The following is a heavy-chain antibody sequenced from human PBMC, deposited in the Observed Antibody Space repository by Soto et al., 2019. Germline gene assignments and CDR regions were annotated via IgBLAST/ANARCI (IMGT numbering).Heavy chain of an antibody. Sequence: GGSLRLSCAASGFTFSSYDMHWVRQATGKGLEWVSAIGTAGDTYYPGSVKGRFTISRENAKNSLYLQMNSLRAEDTAVYYCARGTPAVAGGGPYYFDYWGQGTLVTVSS. CDR1: GFTFSSYD. V-gene: IGHV3-13*01. CDR2: IGTAGDT. J-gene: IGHJ4*02. CDR3: ARGTPAVAGGGPYYFDY. D-gene: IGHD6-19*01.